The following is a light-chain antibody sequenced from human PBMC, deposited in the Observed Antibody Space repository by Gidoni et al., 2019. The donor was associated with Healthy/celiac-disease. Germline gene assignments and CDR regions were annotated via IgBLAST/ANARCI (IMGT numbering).Light chain of an antibody. V-gene: IGKV3-20*01. CDR3: QQYGSSRWT. CDR2: GAS. J-gene: IGKJ1*01. Sequence: ELVLTQSPGTLSLSPGERATLSCRASQSVSSSYLAWYQQKPGQAPRLLIYGASSRATGSPDRFSGSGSGTDFTLTISRLEPEDFAVYYCQQYGSSRWTFGQGTKVEIK. CDR1: QSVSSSY.